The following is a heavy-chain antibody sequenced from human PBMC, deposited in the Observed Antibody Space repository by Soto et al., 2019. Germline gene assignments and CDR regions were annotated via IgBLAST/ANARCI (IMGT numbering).Heavy chain of an antibody. CDR2: ISGFSAGSAST. V-gene: IGHV3-23*01. J-gene: IGHJ3*01. Sequence: EVQLLESGGGLVQPGGSLRLSCAASGFTFNSYAMHWVRQAPGKGLEWVSGISGFSAGSASTYFADSVKGRFSISRDNSNNTLSLQVNNLRAEDTALYYCARVPLFFGLDAFAFWGNGKWVTVSS. CDR3: ARVPLFFGLDAFAF. CDR1: GFTFNSYA. D-gene: IGHD3-10*01.